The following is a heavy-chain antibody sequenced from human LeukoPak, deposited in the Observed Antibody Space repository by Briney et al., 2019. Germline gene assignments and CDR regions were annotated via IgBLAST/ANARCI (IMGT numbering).Heavy chain of an antibody. CDR3: AKDRVRYSSSWLGFDY. CDR2: ISSSGSTI. V-gene: IGHV3-48*03. Sequence: GGSLRLSCAASGFTFSSYEMNWVRQAPGKGLEWVSYISSSGSTIYYADSVKGRFTISRDNAKNSLYLQMNSLRAEDTAVYYCAKDRVRYSSSWLGFDYWGQGTLVTVSS. J-gene: IGHJ4*02. D-gene: IGHD6-13*01. CDR1: GFTFSSYE.